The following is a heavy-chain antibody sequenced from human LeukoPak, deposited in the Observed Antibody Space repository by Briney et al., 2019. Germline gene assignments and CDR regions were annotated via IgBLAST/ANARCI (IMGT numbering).Heavy chain of an antibody. Sequence: SETLSLTCTVSGGSISSSSYYWGWIRQPPGKGLEWIGSIYYSGSTYYNPSLKSRVTISVDTSKNQFSLKLSSVTAADTAVYYCARRPKSIAAAGKGYFDYWGQGTLVTVSS. D-gene: IGHD6-13*01. J-gene: IGHJ4*02. CDR2: IYYSGST. CDR3: ARRPKSIAAAGKGYFDY. V-gene: IGHV4-39*01. CDR1: GGSISSSSYY.